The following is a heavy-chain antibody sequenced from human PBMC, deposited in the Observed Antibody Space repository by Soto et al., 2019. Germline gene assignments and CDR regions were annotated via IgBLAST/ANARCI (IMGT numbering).Heavy chain of an antibody. V-gene: IGHV1-3*01. D-gene: IGHD2-15*01. Sequence: AASVKVSRQASWYTLTSYSMPWGRQAPGQRLEWMGWINAGNGNTKYSQKFQGRVTITRDTSASTAYMELSSLRSEDTAVYYCARGSSGGSYDYWGQGTLVTVSS. CDR1: WYTLTSYS. J-gene: IGHJ4*02. CDR2: INAGNGNT. CDR3: ARGSSGGSYDY.